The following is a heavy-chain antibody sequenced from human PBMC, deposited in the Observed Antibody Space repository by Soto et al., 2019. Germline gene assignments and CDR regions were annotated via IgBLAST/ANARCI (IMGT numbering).Heavy chain of an antibody. J-gene: IGHJ4*02. CDR1: GGSISRGGYY. D-gene: IGHD6-19*01. CDR3: AREAVAGTLFYFDY. V-gene: IGHV4-31*03. CDR2: IYYSGST. Sequence: SETLSLTCTVSGGSISRGGYYWSWIRQHPGKGLEWIGYIYYSGSTYYNPSLKSRVTISVDTSKNQFSLKLSSVTAADTAVYYCAREAVAGTLFYFDYWGQGTLVTVSS.